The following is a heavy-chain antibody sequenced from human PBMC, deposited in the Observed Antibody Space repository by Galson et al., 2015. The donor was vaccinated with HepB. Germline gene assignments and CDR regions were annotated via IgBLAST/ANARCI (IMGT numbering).Heavy chain of an antibody. Sequence: SVKVSCKASGGTFSSYAISWVRQAPGQGLEWMGGIIPIFGTANYAQKFQGRVTITADESTSTAYMELSSLRSEDTAVYYCAREFPGYLPPDYWGQGTLVTVSS. CDR3: AREFPGYLPPDY. CDR1: GGTFSSYA. J-gene: IGHJ4*02. V-gene: IGHV1-69*13. CDR2: IIPIFGTA. D-gene: IGHD3-9*01.